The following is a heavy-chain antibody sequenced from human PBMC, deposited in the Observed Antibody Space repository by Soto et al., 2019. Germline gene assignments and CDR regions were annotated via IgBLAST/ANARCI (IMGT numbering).Heavy chain of an antibody. V-gene: IGHV1-2*04. D-gene: IGHD3-10*01. Sequence: ASVKVSCKASGYTFTGYYMHWVRQAPGQGLEWMGWINPNSGGTNYAQKFQGWVTMTRDTSISTAYMELSRLRSDDTAVYYCAKVYLGTYYYGSGWVQGTLVTVSS. J-gene: IGHJ4*02. CDR1: GYTFTGYY. CDR3: AKVYLGTYYYGSG. CDR2: INPNSGGT.